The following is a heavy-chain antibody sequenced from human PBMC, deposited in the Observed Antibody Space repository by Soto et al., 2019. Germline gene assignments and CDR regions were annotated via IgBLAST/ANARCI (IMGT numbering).Heavy chain of an antibody. J-gene: IGHJ4*02. D-gene: IGHD6-13*01. CDR1: GYTFTSYG. Sequence: QVQLVQSGAEVKKPGASVRVSCKTSGYTFTSYGIIWVRQAPGQGLEWMGWISAYNGNTNNAQSLQGRVTMTTDTSTTTAYMELRSLKSDDTAVYYCARVSPSSRAAEPWGQGTLVTVS. CDR3: ARVSPSSRAAEP. CDR2: ISAYNGNT. V-gene: IGHV1-18*01.